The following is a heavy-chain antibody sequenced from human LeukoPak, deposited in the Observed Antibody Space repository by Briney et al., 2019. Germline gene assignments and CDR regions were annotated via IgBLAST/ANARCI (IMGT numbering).Heavy chain of an antibody. CDR3: ARDLVWFGEPKGYYNYMDV. CDR2: TYYRSKWYN. V-gene: IGHV6-1*01. J-gene: IGHJ6*03. D-gene: IGHD3-10*01. Sequence: SQTLSLTCDISGDSVSSNSAVWNWIRQSPSRGLEWLGRTYYRSKWYNDYAVSVKSRITINPDTSKNHFSLQLKSVSPEDTAVYYCARDLVWFGEPKGYYNYMDVWGKGTTVTVSS. CDR1: GDSVSSNSAV.